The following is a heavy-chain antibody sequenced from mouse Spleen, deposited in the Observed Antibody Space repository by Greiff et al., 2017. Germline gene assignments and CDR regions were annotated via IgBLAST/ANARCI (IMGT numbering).Heavy chain of an antibody. V-gene: IGHV1-69*01. CDR2: IDTSDSYT. CDR3: VYGSSYFGY. D-gene: IGHD1-1*01. Sequence: QVQLQQPGAELVMPGASVKMSCKASGYTFTDYWMHWVKQRPGQGLEWIGAIDTSDSYTSYNQKFKGKATLTVDKSSSTAYMQLKSLTSEDSAVYYCVYGSSYFGYWGQGTTLTVSS. J-gene: IGHJ2*01. CDR1: GYTFTDYW.